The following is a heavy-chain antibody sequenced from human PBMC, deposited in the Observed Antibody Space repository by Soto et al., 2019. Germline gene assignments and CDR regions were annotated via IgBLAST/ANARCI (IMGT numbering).Heavy chain of an antibody. CDR3: ASGKAWEVLLAY. D-gene: IGHD1-26*01. V-gene: IGHV4-31*03. Sequence: SETLSLTCTVSGASINSGGYYWSWIRQLPGKGLEWIGYIYFSGSTYYNPSLESRVTISRDTSQNQFSLQLSSVTAADTAVYYCASGKAWEVLLAYWGQGXLVTVSS. CDR2: IYFSGST. CDR1: GASINSGGYY. J-gene: IGHJ4*02.